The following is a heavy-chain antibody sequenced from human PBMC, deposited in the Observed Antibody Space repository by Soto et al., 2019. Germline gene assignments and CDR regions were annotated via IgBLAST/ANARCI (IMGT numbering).Heavy chain of an antibody. V-gene: IGHV3-13*01. CDR3: ARVPKGQLWTFDY. Sequence: GGALRLSCAASGFTFSSYDMHWVRPATGKGLEWVSAIGTAGDTFYPGSVKGRFTISRENAKNSLYLQMNSLRAGDTAVYYCARVPKGQLWTFDYWGQGTLVTVSS. CDR2: IGTAGDT. J-gene: IGHJ4*02. CDR1: GFTFSSYD. D-gene: IGHD5-18*01.